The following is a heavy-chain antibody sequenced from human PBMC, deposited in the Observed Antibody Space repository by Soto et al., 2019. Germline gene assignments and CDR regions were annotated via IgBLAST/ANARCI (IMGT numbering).Heavy chain of an antibody. CDR2: INAGNGNT. CDR1: GYTFTSYA. D-gene: IGHD4-17*01. J-gene: IGHJ6*03. CDR3: ARAPSTVTTRQILYYYYMDV. Sequence: EASVKVSCKASGYTFTSYAMHWVRQAPGQRLEWMGWINAGNGNTKYSQKFQGRVTITRDTSASTAYMELSSLRSEDTAVYYCARAPSTVTTRQILYYYYMDVWGKGTTVTVSS. V-gene: IGHV1-3*01.